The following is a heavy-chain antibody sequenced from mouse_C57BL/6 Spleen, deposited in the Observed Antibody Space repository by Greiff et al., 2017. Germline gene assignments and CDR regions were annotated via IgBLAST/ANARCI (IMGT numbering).Heavy chain of an antibody. Sequence: VQLQQSGAELVKPGASVKLSCTASSFNIKDYYMHWVKQRTEQGLEWIGRIDPEDGETKYAPKFQGKATITADTSSNTAYLQPSSLTSEDTAVYYCASPHYYGSIYYAMDYWGQGTSVTVSS. CDR3: ASPHYYGSIYYAMDY. V-gene: IGHV14-2*01. D-gene: IGHD1-1*01. CDR2: IDPEDGET. CDR1: SFNIKDYY. J-gene: IGHJ4*01.